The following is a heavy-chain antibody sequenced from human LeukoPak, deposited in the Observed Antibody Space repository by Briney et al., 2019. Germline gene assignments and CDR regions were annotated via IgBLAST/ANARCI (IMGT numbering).Heavy chain of an antibody. D-gene: IGHD3-22*01. CDR1: GFTFSSYG. CDR3: AKDSPRITMIVGDAFDI. Sequence: GGSLRLSCAASGFTFSSYGMHWVRQAPGKGLEWVAVISYDGSNKYYADSVKGRFTISRDNSKNTLYLQMNSLRAEDTAVYYCAKDSPRITMIVGDAFDIWGQGTMVTVSS. J-gene: IGHJ3*02. CDR2: ISYDGSNK. V-gene: IGHV3-30*18.